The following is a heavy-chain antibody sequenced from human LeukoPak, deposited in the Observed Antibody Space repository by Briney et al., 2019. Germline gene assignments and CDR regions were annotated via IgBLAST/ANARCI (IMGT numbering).Heavy chain of an antibody. Sequence: ASVKVSCKASGYTFTSYDINWVRQATGQGLEWMGWVNPNSGNTRYAQKFQGRLTMTRNTSISTAYMELSSLRSEDTAVYYCAKNYDFLTGYANWGQETLVTVSS. CDR3: AKNYDFLTGYAN. CDR1: GYTFTSYD. V-gene: IGHV1-8*01. CDR2: VNPNSGNT. J-gene: IGHJ4*02. D-gene: IGHD3-9*01.